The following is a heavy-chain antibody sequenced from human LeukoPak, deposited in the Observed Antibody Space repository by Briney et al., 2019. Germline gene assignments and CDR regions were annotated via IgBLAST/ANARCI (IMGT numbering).Heavy chain of an antibody. D-gene: IGHD2-21*02. V-gene: IGHV5-51*01. J-gene: IGHJ1*01. CDR1: GYSFTSYW. Sequence: GESLKISCKGSGYSFTSYWIGWVRQMPGKGLEWMGIIYPGDSDTRYSPSFQGQVTISADKSISTTYMQWSSLKASDTAMYYCARVIRTYCDGDCYRAEYFQYWGQGTLVTVSS. CDR3: ARVIRTYCDGDCYRAEYFQY. CDR2: IYPGDSDT.